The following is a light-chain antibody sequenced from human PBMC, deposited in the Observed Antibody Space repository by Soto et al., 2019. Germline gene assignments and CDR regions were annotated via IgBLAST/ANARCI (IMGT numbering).Light chain of an antibody. Sequence: QTVVTQEPSLTVSPGGTVTLTCGSSTGAVTSDHFPYWFQQRPGQAPRTLIYDTSKKHSWTPARFSGSLLGGKAALTLSGAEPEDEADYYCLLSYAGARGVFGGGTKLTVL. CDR1: TGAVTSDHF. CDR3: LLSYAGARGV. CDR2: DTS. J-gene: IGLJ3*02. V-gene: IGLV7-46*01.